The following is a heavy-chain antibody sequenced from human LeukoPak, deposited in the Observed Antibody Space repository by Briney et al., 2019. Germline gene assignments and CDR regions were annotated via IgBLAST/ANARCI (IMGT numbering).Heavy chain of an antibody. CDR1: GFTFSSYW. J-gene: IGHJ3*02. CDR2: INSDGSST. V-gene: IGHV3-74*01. Sequence: GGSLRLSCAASGFTFSSYWMHWVRQAPGKGLVWVSRINSDGSSTSYADSVKGRFTISRDNAKNTLYLQMNSLRAEDTAVYYCAREGNYYDSSGYYYVAFDIWGQGTMVTVSS. CDR3: AREGNYYDSSGYYYVAFDI. D-gene: IGHD3-22*01.